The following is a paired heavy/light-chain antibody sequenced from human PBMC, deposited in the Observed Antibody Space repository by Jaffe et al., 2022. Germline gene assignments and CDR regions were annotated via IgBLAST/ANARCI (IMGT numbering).Heavy chain of an antibody. CDR1: GYTFTRNS. V-gene: IGHV1-3*01. J-gene: IGHJ4*02. CDR2: INAGDGQT. CDR3: VRGCTANLCYKFES. Sequence: QVQLVQSGAEVKKPGASVKVSCKASGYTFTRNSLHWVRQAPGQRPEWMGVINAGDGQTGFSQKFQHRVTITRDTSASTTYMELSSLTSEDTAVYYCVRGCTANLCYKFESWGQGTLVTVSS. D-gene: IGHD2-8*01.
Light chain of an antibody. Sequence: DIVMTQSPDSLAVSLGERATINCKSSQSVLSSSNNKNYLAWFQQKPGQPPQLLVFWASTRESGVPDRFSGSGSGTDFTLTISNLQAEDAAVYYCQQYHTSITFGQGTRLEIK. V-gene: IGKV4-1*01. J-gene: IGKJ5*01. CDR2: WAS. CDR3: QQYHTSIT. CDR1: QSVLSSSNNKNY.